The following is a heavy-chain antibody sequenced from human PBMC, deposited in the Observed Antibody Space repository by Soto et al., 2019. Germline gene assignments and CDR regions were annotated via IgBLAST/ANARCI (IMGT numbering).Heavy chain of an antibody. CDR2: INHSGST. V-gene: IGHV4-34*01. Sequence: QVQLQQWGAGLLKPSETLSLTCAVYGGSFSGYYWSWIRQPPGKGLEWIGEINHSGSTNYNPSLRSRITISVDTSKNQFSRKLSSVTAADTDVYYCARGGGLGLYPNKHHLGTNWFDPWGQGTLVTVSS. CDR1: GGSFSGYY. CDR3: ARGGGLGLYPNKHHLGTNWFDP. D-gene: IGHD3-3*02. J-gene: IGHJ5*02.